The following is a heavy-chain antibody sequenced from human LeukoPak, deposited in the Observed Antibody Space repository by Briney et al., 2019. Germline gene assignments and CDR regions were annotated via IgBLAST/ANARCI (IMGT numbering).Heavy chain of an antibody. V-gene: IGHV1-69*13. J-gene: IGHJ6*03. CDR3: ARGWQWLPEPTYYYYYMDV. CDR1: GGTFSSYA. CDR2: IIPIFGTA. D-gene: IGHD3-22*01. Sequence: SVKVSCKASGGTFSSYAISWVRQAPGQGLEWMGGIIPIFGTANYAQKFQGRVTITADESTSTAYMELSSLRSEDTAVYYCARGWQWLPEPTYYYYYMDVWGKGTTVTISS.